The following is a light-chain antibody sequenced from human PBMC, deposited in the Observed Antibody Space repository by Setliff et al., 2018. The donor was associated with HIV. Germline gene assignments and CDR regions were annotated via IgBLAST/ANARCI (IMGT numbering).Light chain of an antibody. V-gene: IGLV2-23*02. Sequence: SALTQPASVSGSPGQSLTISCTGTSGNLGSYDLVSWYQQHPVKAPRLIIYEVTKRPSGVSSRFSGSKSGNTASPTISGLQAEDEADYYCCSFANNNTKVFGGGTQLTVL. CDR1: SGNLGSYDL. CDR3: CSFANNNTKV. CDR2: EVT. J-gene: IGLJ7*01.